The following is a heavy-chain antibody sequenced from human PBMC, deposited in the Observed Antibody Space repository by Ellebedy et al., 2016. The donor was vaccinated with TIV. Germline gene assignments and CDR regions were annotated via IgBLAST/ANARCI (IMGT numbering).Heavy chain of an antibody. D-gene: IGHD2-21*02. J-gene: IGHJ4*02. V-gene: IGHV3-11*04. CDR1: GFTFSDYY. CDR3: ARDQLRCGGDCYSVPRYYFDY. CDR2: ISSSGSTI. Sequence: PGGSLRLSCAASGFTFSDYYMNWIRQAPGKGLEWVSYISSSGSTIYYADSVKGRFTISRDNSKNRLYLQMNSLRAEDTAVYYCARDQLRCGGDCYSVPRYYFDYWGQGTPVTVSS.